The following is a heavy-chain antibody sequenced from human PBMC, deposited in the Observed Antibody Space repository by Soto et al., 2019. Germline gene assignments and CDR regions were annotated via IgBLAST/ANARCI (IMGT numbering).Heavy chain of an antibody. CDR2: ISDSGGST. CDR1: GFTFSSYA. V-gene: IGHV3-23*01. Sequence: EVQLLESGGGLVQPGGSLRLSCAASGFTFSSYAMSWVRQAPGKGLEWVSAISDSGGSTYYADSGKGRFTISRDNSKNTLYLQMNSLRAEDTAVYYCAKEVYSSGWYGGWFDPWGQGTLVTVSS. J-gene: IGHJ5*02. CDR3: AKEVYSSGWYGGWFDP. D-gene: IGHD6-19*01.